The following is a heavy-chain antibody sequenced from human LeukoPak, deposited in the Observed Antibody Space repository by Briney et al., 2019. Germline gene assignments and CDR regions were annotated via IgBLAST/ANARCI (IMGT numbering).Heavy chain of an antibody. CDR1: GFTFDDYG. D-gene: IGHD6-19*01. J-gene: IGHJ5*02. CDR3: AREGEGAVAAYNWFDP. CDR2: INWNGGST. V-gene: IGHV3-20*01. Sequence: GGSLRLSCAASGFTFDDYGMSWVRQAPGKGLEWVSGINWNGGSTGYADSVKGRFTISRDNAKNSLYLQMNSLRAEDTALYHCAREGEGAVAAYNWFDPWGQGTLVTVPS.